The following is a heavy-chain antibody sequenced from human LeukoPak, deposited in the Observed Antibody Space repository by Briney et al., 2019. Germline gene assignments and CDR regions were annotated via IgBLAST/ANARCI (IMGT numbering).Heavy chain of an antibody. V-gene: IGHV4-4*07. D-gene: IGHD3-22*01. Sequence: PSETLSLTCTVSGGSISTNYWSWIRQPAGKGLEWIGRIYNSGNTNYSPSLESRVTMSADTSKNQFSLKLSSVTAADTAVCYCARGTFDSSGYYLFDYWGQGTLVTVSS. CDR3: ARGTFDSSGYYLFDY. CDR2: IYNSGNT. J-gene: IGHJ4*02. CDR1: GGSISTNY.